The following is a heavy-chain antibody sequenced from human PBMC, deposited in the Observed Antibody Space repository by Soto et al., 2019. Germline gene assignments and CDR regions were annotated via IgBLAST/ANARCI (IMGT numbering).Heavy chain of an antibody. CDR1: GYTFTGYY. J-gene: IGHJ6*02. V-gene: IGHV1-2*04. D-gene: IGHD6-13*01. CDR2: INPNRGGT. CDR3: ARGYSSSWYYYGMDV. Sequence: QVQLVQSGAEVKKPGASVKVSCKASGYTFTGYYMHWVRQAPGQGLEWMGWINPNRGGTNYAQKFQGWVTMPRDTSISTAYMELSRLRSDDTAVYYCARGYSSSWYYYGMDVWGQGTTVTVSS.